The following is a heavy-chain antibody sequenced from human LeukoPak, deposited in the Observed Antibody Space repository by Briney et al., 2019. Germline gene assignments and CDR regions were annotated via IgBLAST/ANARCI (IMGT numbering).Heavy chain of an antibody. D-gene: IGHD2-2*01. CDR1: GYTFTSYG. Sequence: ASVKVSCKASGYTFTSYGFSWARQAPGQGLEWMGWISGYNGDTNYAQKFQGRVTMTTDTSTNTAYMELRSLRSDDTAVYYCARATRYCSSTSCWAQIYYFDYWGQGTLVTVSS. J-gene: IGHJ4*02. V-gene: IGHV1-18*04. CDR3: ARATRYCSSTSCWAQIYYFDY. CDR2: ISGYNGDT.